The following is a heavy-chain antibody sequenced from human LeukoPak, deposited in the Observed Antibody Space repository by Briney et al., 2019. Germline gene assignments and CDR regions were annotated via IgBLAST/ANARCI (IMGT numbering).Heavy chain of an antibody. J-gene: IGHJ4*02. D-gene: IGHD5-24*01. Sequence: GGSLRLSCAASGFTFNNYAVNWVRQAPGKGLEWVAAVTGPADTTYYADSVTGRFTISRDSFKDTVYLQMNRLGAEDTALYYCAKGAAIDHWGQGTLVTVSS. CDR2: VTGPADTT. CDR1: GFTFNNYA. V-gene: IGHV3-23*01. CDR3: AKGAAIDH.